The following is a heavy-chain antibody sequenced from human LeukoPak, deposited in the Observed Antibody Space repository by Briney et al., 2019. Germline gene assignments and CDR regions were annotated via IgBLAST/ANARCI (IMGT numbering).Heavy chain of an antibody. CDR2: INTRSYI. J-gene: IGHJ4*02. CDR3: AREGGYCYGASCRFFDS. V-gene: IGHV3-21*01. Sequence: GGSLRLSCAASGFTFSSYSMNWIRQAPGKGLEWVSSINTRSYIYSADSVKGRFTISRDNDKNSVYLQMNSLRAEDTAVYYCAREGGYCYGASCRFFDSWGQGTLLTVSS. CDR1: GFTFSSYS. D-gene: IGHD2-15*01.